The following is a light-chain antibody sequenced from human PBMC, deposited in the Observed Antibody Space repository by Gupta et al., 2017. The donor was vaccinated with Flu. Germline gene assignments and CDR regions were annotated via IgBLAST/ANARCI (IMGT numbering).Light chain of an antibody. CDR1: SIISNY. CDR3: QQSDSAPDS. V-gene: IGKV3-20*01. Sequence: GDRITSTCGARSIISNYLDWYQQKPGKAPKLLIYAASNRATGIPYRFSGTGSGTDFTLTISRLEPEDFAVFYCQQSDSAPDSFGQGTKVDIK. J-gene: IGKJ2*03. CDR2: AAS.